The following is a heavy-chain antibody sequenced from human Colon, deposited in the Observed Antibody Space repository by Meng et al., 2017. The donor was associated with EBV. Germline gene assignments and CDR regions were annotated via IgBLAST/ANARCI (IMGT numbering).Heavy chain of an antibody. D-gene: IGHD3-22*01. J-gene: IGHJ5*02. CDR1: GGSISSGGYY. CDR2: IYYSGST. V-gene: IGHV4-30-4*01. CDR3: ARSAMISAWFDP. Sequence: QVQLQEAGPGLVKPSQTLSLTRAVSGGSISSGGYYWSWIRQPPGKGLEWIGYIYYSGSTYYIPSLKSRVTISVDTAKNQFSLKLSSVTAADTAVYYCARSAMISAWFDPWGQGTLVTVSS.